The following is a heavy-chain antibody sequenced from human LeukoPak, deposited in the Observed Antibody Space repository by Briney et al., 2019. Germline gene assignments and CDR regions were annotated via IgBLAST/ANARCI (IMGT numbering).Heavy chain of an antibody. CDR3: ARELLSGDPSIGN. CDR1: GYSISNGYY. V-gene: IGHV4-38-2*02. D-gene: IGHD7-27*01. Sequence: KASETMSLTCTVCGYSISNGYYWGWIRQPPGKGLEWIGNIYHSGSTYYNPSLKSRVTISVDTSKNPFSLKLSSVTAADTAVYYCARELLSGDPSIGNWGQGTLVTVSS. J-gene: IGHJ4*02. CDR2: IYHSGST.